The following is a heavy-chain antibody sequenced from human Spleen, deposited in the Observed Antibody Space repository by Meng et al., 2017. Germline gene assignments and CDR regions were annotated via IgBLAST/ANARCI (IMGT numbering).Heavy chain of an antibody. CDR1: GYTLTNYA. Sequence: QVQFVQSGAEVKKPGASLKVSCKASGYTLTNYAINWVRQATGQGLEWMGHIIPNSGDTLYAPKFQGRVSMTADTSIGTAYVELSGLRSDDTAIYYCVRDENISLGKLFGDYWGQGTLVTVSS. CDR2: IIPNSGDT. CDR3: VRDENISLGKLFGDY. V-gene: IGHV1-2*06. D-gene: IGHD2-21*01. J-gene: IGHJ4*02.